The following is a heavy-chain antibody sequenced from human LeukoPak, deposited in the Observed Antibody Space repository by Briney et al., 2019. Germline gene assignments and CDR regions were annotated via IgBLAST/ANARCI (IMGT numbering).Heavy chain of an antibody. D-gene: IGHD3-22*01. CDR2: INPNSGGT. J-gene: IGHJ6*03. V-gene: IGHV1-2*02. CDR1: GYTFTGYY. Sequence: ASVKVSCKASGYTFTGYYMHWVRQAPGQGLEWMGWINPNSGGTNYAQKFQGRVTMTRDTSISTAYMELSRLRSDDTAVYYCARSGGISGRWLPSYYYYYYMDVWGKGTTVTVSS. CDR3: ARSGGISGRWLPSYYYYYYMDV.